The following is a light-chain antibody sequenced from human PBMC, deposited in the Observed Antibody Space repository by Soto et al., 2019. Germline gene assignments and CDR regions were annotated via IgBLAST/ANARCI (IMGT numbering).Light chain of an antibody. V-gene: IGKV3-11*01. J-gene: IGKJ5*01. CDR3: QQRSNWPIT. CDR2: DAS. CDR1: QSVSSY. Sequence: EIGLTQSQATLSLSPGERATLSCRASQSVSSYLAWYQQKPGQAPRLLIYDASNRATGIPARFSGSGSGTDFTLTISSLEPEDFAVYYCQQRSNWPITFGQGTRLEIK.